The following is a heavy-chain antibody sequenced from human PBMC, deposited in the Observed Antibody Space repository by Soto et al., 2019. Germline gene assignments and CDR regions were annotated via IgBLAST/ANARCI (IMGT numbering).Heavy chain of an antibody. CDR3: ARDGVGTTTYFGYFDY. CDR1: GYRFTKYW. Sequence: PGESLKISCKGSGYRFTKYWIGWARQMPGKGLEWMGFIYPDDSDTRYSPSFEGQVTISADKSITTAFLQWSSLKASDTAMYYCARDGVGTTTYFGYFDYWGLGTLVTVSS. J-gene: IGHJ4*02. D-gene: IGHD1-26*01. V-gene: IGHV5-51*01. CDR2: IYPDDSDT.